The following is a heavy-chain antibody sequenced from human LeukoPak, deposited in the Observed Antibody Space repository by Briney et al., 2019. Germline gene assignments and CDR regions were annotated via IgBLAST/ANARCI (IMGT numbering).Heavy chain of an antibody. J-gene: IGHJ5*01. D-gene: IGHD5-12*01. V-gene: IGHV4-59*01. Sequence: SETLSLTCTVSGGSISSYYWSWIRQPPGKGLEWIGYIYYSGSTNYNPSLKSRVTISVDTSKNQFSPKLSSVTAADTAVYYCARDQAGYSGYDSLGFDPWGQGTLVTVSS. CDR3: ARDQAGYSGYDSLGFDP. CDR1: GGSISSYY. CDR2: IYYSGST.